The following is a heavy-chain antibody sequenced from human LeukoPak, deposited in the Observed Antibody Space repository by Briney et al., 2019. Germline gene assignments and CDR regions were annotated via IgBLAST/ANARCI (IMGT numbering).Heavy chain of an antibody. J-gene: IGHJ4*02. CDR3: GRADSSSSGKIDF. CDR1: GGSISSGGYY. CDR2: AHYSGST. Sequence: SETLSLTCTVSGGSISSGGYYWSWIRQHPGKGLEWIGCAHYSGSTYYNPSLRSRVTISVDTSKNQFSLKLSSVTAADTAVYYCGRADSSSSGKIDFWGQGALVTVSS. V-gene: IGHV4-31*03. D-gene: IGHD6-6*01.